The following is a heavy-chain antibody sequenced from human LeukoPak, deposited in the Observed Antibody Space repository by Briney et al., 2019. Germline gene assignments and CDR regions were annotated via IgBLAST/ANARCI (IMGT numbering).Heavy chain of an antibody. V-gene: IGHV3-11*01. CDR2: ISTSGSSI. Sequence: GGSLRLSCAASGFTFSDYYMSWIRQAPGKGLEWVSHISTSGSSIYYADSVRGRFTISRDNVKNSLYLQMNSLRAEDTDVYYCARAISGGYDYWGQGTLVTVSS. CDR3: ARAISGGYDY. J-gene: IGHJ4*02. D-gene: IGHD3-3*01. CDR1: GFTFSDYY.